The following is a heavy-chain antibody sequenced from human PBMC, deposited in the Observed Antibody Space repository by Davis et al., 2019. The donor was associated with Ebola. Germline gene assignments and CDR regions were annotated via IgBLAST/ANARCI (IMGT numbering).Heavy chain of an antibody. CDR3: ARSPLPFYYYGMDV. J-gene: IGHJ6*02. CDR1: GGSFSGYY. Sequence: SETLSLTCAVYGGSFSGYYWSWIRQPPGKGLEWIGEINHSGSTNYNPSLKSRVTISVDKSKNQFSLKLSSVTAADTAVYYCARSPLPFYYYGMDVWGQGTTVTVSS. V-gene: IGHV4-34*01. CDR2: INHSGST.